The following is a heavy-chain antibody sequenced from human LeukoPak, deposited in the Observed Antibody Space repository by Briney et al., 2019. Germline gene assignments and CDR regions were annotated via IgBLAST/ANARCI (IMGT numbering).Heavy chain of an antibody. CDR1: GGSFSSYY. Sequence: SETLSLTCTVPGGSFSSYYWSWIRQPAGKGLEWIGRIYTSGSTNYNPSLKSRVTMSVDTPKNQFSLKLSSVTAADTAVYYCARESSSCSNWFDPWGQGTLVTVSS. CDR3: ARESSSCSNWFDP. J-gene: IGHJ5*02. D-gene: IGHD6-13*01. CDR2: IYTSGST. V-gene: IGHV4-4*07.